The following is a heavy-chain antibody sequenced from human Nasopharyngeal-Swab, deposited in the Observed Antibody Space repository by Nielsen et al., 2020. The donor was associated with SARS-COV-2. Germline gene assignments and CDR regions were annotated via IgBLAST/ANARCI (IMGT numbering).Heavy chain of an antibody. CDR2: IYYGGST. D-gene: IGHD3-22*01. Sequence: LRLSCTVSGGSISSGGYYWSWIRQHPGKGLEWIGYIYYGGSTYYNPSLKSRVTISVDTSKNQFSLKLSSVTAADTAVYYCARAMIVVVINAFDIWGQGTMVTVSS. J-gene: IGHJ3*02. CDR1: GGSISSGGYY. V-gene: IGHV4-31*03. CDR3: ARAMIVVVINAFDI.